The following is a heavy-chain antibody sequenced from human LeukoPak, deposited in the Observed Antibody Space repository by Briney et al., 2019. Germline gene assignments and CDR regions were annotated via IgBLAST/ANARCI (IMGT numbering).Heavy chain of an antibody. D-gene: IGHD5-24*01. CDR1: GYTFTGYY. CDR3: ARAESLEMATMAAFDY. Sequence: ASVKVSCKASGYTFTGYYMHWVRQAPGQGLEWMGWVNPSSGGTNYAQKFQGRVTMTRDTSISTAYMELSRLRSDDTAVYFCARAESLEMATMAAFDYWGQGTLVTVSS. CDR2: VNPSSGGT. J-gene: IGHJ4*02. V-gene: IGHV1-2*02.